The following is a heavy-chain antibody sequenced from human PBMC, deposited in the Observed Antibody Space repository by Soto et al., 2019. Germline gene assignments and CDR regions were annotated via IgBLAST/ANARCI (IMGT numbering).Heavy chain of an antibody. D-gene: IGHD2-15*01. CDR2: ISSSSSYT. CDR1: GFTFSDYY. J-gene: IGHJ3*02. V-gene: IGHV3-11*05. Sequence: GGSLRLSCVASGFTFSDYYMSWIRQAPGKGLEWVSYISSSSSYTNYADSVKGRFTISRDNAKNSLYLQMNSLRAEDTAVYYCARDSATVVTHDAFDIWGQGTMVTVSS. CDR3: ARDSATVVTHDAFDI.